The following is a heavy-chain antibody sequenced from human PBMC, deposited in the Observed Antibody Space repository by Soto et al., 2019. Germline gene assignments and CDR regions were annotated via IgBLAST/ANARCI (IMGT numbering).Heavy chain of an antibody. CDR3: AGRPIAPAVEATPV. Sequence: GGSLRLSCAASGFTFSNYWMGWVHQAPGKGLECVANMRQDGSEKYYVDSVRGRFTISRDNAKNSLYLQMNSLRAADTAVYYCAGRPIAPAVEATPVWGQGTLVTVSS. D-gene: IGHD6-13*01. J-gene: IGHJ4*02. CDR2: MRQDGSEK. V-gene: IGHV3-7*05. CDR1: GFTFSNYW.